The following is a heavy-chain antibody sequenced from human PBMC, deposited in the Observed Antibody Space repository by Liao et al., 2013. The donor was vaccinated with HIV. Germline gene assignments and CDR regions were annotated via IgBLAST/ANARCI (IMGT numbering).Heavy chain of an antibody. CDR3: ARRGRETLAN. D-gene: IGHD5-24*01. V-gene: IGHV4-34*01. J-gene: IGHJ4*02. CDR2: LNHSGST. CDR1: GGSISSYY. Sequence: QVQLQQWGAGLLQPSETLSLTCTVSGGSISSYYWSWIRQPPGKGLEWIGELNHSGSTNYNPSLKSRVTMSVDTSKNQFSLKLSSVTAADTAVYYCARRGRETLANWGQGTLVTVSS.